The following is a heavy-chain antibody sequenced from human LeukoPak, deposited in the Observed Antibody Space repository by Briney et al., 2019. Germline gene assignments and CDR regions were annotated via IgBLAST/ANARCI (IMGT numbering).Heavy chain of an antibody. CDR1: GFTFSSYA. CDR2: ISYDGSNK. D-gene: IGHD1-26*01. V-gene: IGHV3-30-3*01. Sequence: GGSLSLSCAASGFTFSSYAMHWVRQAPGKGLEWVAVISYDGSNKYYADSVKGRFTISRDNSKNTLYLQMNSLRAEDTAVYYCARGGRYLDYWGQGTLVTVSS. J-gene: IGHJ4*02. CDR3: ARGGRYLDY.